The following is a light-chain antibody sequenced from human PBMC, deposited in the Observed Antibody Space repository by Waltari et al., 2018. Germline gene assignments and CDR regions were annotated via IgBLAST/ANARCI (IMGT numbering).Light chain of an antibody. J-gene: IGKJ4*01. CDR1: QAISSW. Sequence: DIQMTQSPSSVSASVGDRVTITCRASQAISSWLGWYQQKIGKAPKLLIYGANSLQSWVPSRFSGSRSGTDFNLTISRLQPEDFATYYCQQTTSFPLTFGGGTKVEIK. CDR2: GAN. CDR3: QQTTSFPLT. V-gene: IGKV1-12*01.